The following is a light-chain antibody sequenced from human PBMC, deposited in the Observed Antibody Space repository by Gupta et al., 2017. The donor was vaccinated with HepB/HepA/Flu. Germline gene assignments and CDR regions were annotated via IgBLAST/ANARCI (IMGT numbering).Light chain of an antibody. Sequence: SSELTHAPAVSVALGQPVRITYQGDSLRSYYASWYQQKPGQAPVLVIYGKNNRPSGFPDRFSGSSSGNTASLTITGAQAEDEADYYGNSRDSSGNHPVFGGGTKLTVL. CDR1: SLRSYY. CDR2: GKN. J-gene: IGLJ2*01. V-gene: IGLV3-19*01. CDR3: NSRDSSGNHPV.